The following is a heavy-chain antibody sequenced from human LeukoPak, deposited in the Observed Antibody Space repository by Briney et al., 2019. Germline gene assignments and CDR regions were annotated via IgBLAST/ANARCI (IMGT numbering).Heavy chain of an antibody. CDR1: GFTFSSYS. D-gene: IGHD6-13*01. CDR2: ISSSSSYI. CDR3: ARDQDKIAAAGTGSGY. Sequence: GGSLRLSCAASGFTFSSYSMNWVRQAPGKGLEWVSSISSSSSYIYYADSVKGRFTISRDNAKNSLYLQMNSLRAEDTAVYYCARDQDKIAAAGTGSGYWGQGTLVTVSS. V-gene: IGHV3-21*01. J-gene: IGHJ4*02.